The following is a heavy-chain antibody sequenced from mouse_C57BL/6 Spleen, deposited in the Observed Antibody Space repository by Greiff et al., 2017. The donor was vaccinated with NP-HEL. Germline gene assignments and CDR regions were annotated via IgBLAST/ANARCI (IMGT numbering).Heavy chain of an antibody. J-gene: IGHJ2*01. D-gene: IGHD1-1*01. CDR3: TRKVLRSFFDY. CDR1: GYTFTDYE. Sequence: VQLQQSGAELVRPGASVTLSCKASGYTFTDYEMHWVKQTPVHGLEWIGAIDPETGGTAYNQKFKGKAILTADKSSSTAYMELRSLTSEASAVYYCTRKVLRSFFDYWGQGTTLTVSS. V-gene: IGHV1-15*01. CDR2: IDPETGGT.